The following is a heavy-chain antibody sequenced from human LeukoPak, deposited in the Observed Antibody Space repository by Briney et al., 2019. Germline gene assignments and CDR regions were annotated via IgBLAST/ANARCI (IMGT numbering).Heavy chain of an antibody. CDR3: AREGSQLLDY. CDR1: GFTFSSYS. V-gene: IGHV3-21*01. Sequence: GGSLRLSCAASGFTFSSYSMNWVRQATGKGLEWVSSISSSSSYIYYADSVTGRFTISRDNAKNSLYLQMNSLRAEDTAVYYCAREGSQLLDYWGQGTLVTVSS. CDR2: ISSSSSYI. D-gene: IGHD5-18*01. J-gene: IGHJ4*02.